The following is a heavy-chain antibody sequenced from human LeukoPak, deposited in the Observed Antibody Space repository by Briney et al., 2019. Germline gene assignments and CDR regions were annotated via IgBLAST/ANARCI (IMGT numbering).Heavy chain of an antibody. Sequence: GGSLRLSCAASGFTFSSYAMSWVRQAPGKGLEWVSSISSSSSYIYYADSVKGRFTISRDNAKNSLYLQMNSLRAEDTAVYYCARDQDSSGIQCFQHWGQGTLVTVSS. CDR1: GFTFSSYA. D-gene: IGHD6-19*01. CDR3: ARDQDSSGIQCFQH. V-gene: IGHV3-21*01. CDR2: ISSSSSYI. J-gene: IGHJ1*01.